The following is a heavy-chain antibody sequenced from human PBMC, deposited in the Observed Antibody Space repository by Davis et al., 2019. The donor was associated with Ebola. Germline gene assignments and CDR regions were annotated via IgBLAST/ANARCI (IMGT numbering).Heavy chain of an antibody. CDR2: IYWDGDQ. J-gene: IGHJ4*02. Sequence: SGPTLVKPTQTLTLTCSFSGFSLDTTGVSVAWIRQPPGKALEWLSLIYWDGDQRYNPSLTSRLTIAKDTSKNQVVLTMTNMDPFDTATYFCAHGRPTHSNPFDFWGQGTLVIVSS. CDR1: GFSLDTTGVS. V-gene: IGHV2-5*02. D-gene: IGHD4-11*01. CDR3: AHGRPTHSNPFDF.